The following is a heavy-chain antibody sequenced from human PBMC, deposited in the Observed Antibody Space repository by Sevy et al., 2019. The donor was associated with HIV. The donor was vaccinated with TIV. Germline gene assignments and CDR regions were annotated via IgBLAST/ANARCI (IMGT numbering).Heavy chain of an antibody. CDR1: GFTFSSYG. Sequence: GGSLRLSCAASGFTFSSYGMHWVRQAPGKGLEWVAVISYDGSNKYYADSVKGRFTISRDNSKNTLYLQMNSPMAEDTAVYYCAKDLRVLGDDYYYGMDVWGQGTTVTVSS. J-gene: IGHJ6*02. D-gene: IGHD2-8*02. V-gene: IGHV3-30*18. CDR3: AKDLRVLGDDYYYGMDV. CDR2: ISYDGSNK.